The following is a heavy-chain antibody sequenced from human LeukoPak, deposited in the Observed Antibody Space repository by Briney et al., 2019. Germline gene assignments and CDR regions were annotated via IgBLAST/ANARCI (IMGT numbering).Heavy chain of an antibody. CDR3: ARAGSIAVAFDAFDI. CDR2: ISSSGSTI. Sequence: GGSLRLSCAASGLTISSYEINWVLQAPGKGLEWVSYISSSGSTIYYADSVKGRFTISRDNAKNSLYLQMNSLRAEDTAVYYCARAGSIAVAFDAFDIWGQGTMVTVSS. J-gene: IGHJ3*02. D-gene: IGHD6-19*01. CDR1: GLTISSYE. V-gene: IGHV3-48*03.